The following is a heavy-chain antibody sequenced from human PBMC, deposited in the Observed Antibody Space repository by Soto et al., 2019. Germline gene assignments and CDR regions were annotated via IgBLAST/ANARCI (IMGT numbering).Heavy chain of an antibody. CDR1: GGSFSGYY. D-gene: IGHD6-13*01. J-gene: IGHJ4*02. Sequence: QVQLQQWGAGLLKPSETLSLTCAVYGGSFSGYYWSWIRQPPGKGLEWIGEINHSGSTNYTPSLKSRVTISVDTSKNQFSLKLSSVTAADTAVYYCARGGNRIAAAGYGFDYWGQGTLVTVSS. V-gene: IGHV4-34*01. CDR2: INHSGST. CDR3: ARGGNRIAAAGYGFDY.